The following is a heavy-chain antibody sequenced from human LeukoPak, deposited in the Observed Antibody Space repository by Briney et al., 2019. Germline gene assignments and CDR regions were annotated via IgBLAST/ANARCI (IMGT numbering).Heavy chain of an antibody. D-gene: IGHD6-19*01. CDR2: IKRDRSEK. V-gene: IGHV3-7*03. J-gene: IGHJ1*01. Sequence: GGSLRLSCAASGFTFSTYWMTWVRQAPGKGLEWVANIKRDRSEKYYVESVKGRFTISRDNAKNSLYLQMSSLRAEDTAVYYCAVAGQGYFQHWGQGTLVTISS. CDR3: AVAGQGYFQH. CDR1: GFTFSTYW.